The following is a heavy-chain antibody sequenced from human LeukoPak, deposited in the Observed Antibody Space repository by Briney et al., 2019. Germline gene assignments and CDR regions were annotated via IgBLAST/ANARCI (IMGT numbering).Heavy chain of an antibody. CDR1: GYTFTGYY. J-gene: IGHJ4*02. D-gene: IGHD2-2*01. CDR3: ARATTDCSSTSCPGGGAY. CDR2: INPNSSGT. Sequence: ASVKVSCKASGYTFTGYYMHWVRQAPGQGLEWMGWINPNSSGTNYAQKFQGRVTMTRDTSISTAYMELSRLRSDDTAVYYCARATTDCSSTSCPGGGAYWGQGTLVTVSS. V-gene: IGHV1-2*02.